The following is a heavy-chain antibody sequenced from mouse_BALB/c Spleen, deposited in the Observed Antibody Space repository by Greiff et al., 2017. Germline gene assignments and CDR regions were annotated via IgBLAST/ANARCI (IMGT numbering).Heavy chain of an antibody. J-gene: IGHJ2*01. V-gene: IGHV5-6*01. CDR1: GFTFSSYG. Sequence: EVNVVESGGDLVKPGGSLKLSCAASGFTFSSYGMSWVRQTPDKRLEWVATISSGGSYTYYPDSVKGRFTISRDNAKNTLYLQMSSLKSEDTAMYYCARQYGNLYYFDYWGQGTTLTVSS. CDR3: ARQYGNLYYFDY. CDR2: ISSGGSYT. D-gene: IGHD2-10*02.